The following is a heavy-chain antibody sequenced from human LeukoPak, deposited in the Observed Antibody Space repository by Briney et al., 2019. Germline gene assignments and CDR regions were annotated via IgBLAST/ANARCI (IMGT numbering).Heavy chain of an antibody. CDR2: INPNSGGT. Sequence: ASLKASCKTSGNTFTGYYMHWMRQAPGQGLEWMGWINPNSGGTNYAQKFQGRVTMTRDTSISTAYMELSRLRSDDTAVYYCARDDSGSYYFDYWGQGTLVTVSS. CDR3: ARDDSGSYYFDY. J-gene: IGHJ4*02. D-gene: IGHD1-26*01. V-gene: IGHV1-2*02. CDR1: GNTFTGYY.